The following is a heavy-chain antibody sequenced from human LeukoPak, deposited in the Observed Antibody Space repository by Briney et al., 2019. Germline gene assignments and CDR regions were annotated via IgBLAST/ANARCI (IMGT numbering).Heavy chain of an antibody. J-gene: IGHJ4*02. D-gene: IGHD3-22*01. CDR1: GGSFSGYY. CDR2: INHSGST. CDR3: ARSSGYYYFDY. V-gene: IGHV4-34*01. Sequence: KPSETLSLTCAVYGGSFSGYYWSWIRQPPGKGLEWIGEINHSGSTNYNPSLKSRVTISVDTSKNQFSLKLSSVTAADTAVYYCARSSGYYYFDYWGQGTLVTVSS.